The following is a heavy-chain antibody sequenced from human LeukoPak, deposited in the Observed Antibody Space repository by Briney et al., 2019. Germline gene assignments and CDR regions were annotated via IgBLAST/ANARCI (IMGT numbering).Heavy chain of an antibody. CDR2: TYYRSKWYN. V-gene: IGHV6-1*01. CDR1: GDSVSSNSAA. Sequence: SQTLSPTCAIPGDSVSSNSAACNWIRQSPSRGLEWLGRTYYRSKWYNDYAVSVKSRITINPDTSKNQFSLQLNSVTPEDTAVYYCARDRLWFGEYEDYYYYYGMDVWGQGTTVTVSS. D-gene: IGHD3-10*01. CDR3: ARDRLWFGEYEDYYYYYGMDV. J-gene: IGHJ6*02.